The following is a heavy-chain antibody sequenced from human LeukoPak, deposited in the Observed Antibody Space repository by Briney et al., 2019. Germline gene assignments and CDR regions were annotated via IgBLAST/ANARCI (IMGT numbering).Heavy chain of an antibody. CDR1: GFTVSSNY. D-gene: IGHD3-10*01. CDR3: ARGYYGSGPDS. J-gene: IGHJ4*02. CDR2: IYSGGTT. V-gene: IGHV3-53*01. Sequence: GVSVRLSCAASGFTVSSNYMNWVRPAPGKGLEWVSVIYSGGTTYYADSVKGRFTISRDNSNNTLYLQMNSLRAEDTAVYYCARGYYGSGPDSWGQGTLVTGSS.